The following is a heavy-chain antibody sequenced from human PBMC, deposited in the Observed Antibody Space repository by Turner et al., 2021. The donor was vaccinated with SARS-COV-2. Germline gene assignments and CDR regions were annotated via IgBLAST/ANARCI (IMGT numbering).Heavy chain of an antibody. J-gene: IGHJ1*01. Sequence: QVQLVQSGAEVKKPGASVKVSCKASGYTFTGYYMHWVRQAPGRGLEWMGWINPTSGGTNYAQKFQGRVTMTRDTSISTAYMELSRLRSDDTAVYFCARDLFDLGSRWKHWGQGTLVTVSS. CDR2: INPTSGGT. D-gene: IGHD6-13*01. CDR3: ARDLFDLGSRWKH. CDR1: GYTFTGYY. V-gene: IGHV1-2*02.